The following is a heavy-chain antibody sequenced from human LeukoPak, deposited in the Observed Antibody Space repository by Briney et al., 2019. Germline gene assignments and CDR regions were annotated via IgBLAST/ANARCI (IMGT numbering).Heavy chain of an antibody. D-gene: IGHD6-6*01. Sequence: SVKVSCKASGYTFSSYAISWVRQAPGQGLEWMGGIIPIFGTANYAQKFQGRVTITADESTSTAYMELSSLRSEDTAVYYCAREGAARLSWDYYYYMDVWGKGTTVTVSS. V-gene: IGHV1-69*13. J-gene: IGHJ6*03. CDR1: GYTFSSYA. CDR3: AREGAARLSWDYYYYMDV. CDR2: IIPIFGTA.